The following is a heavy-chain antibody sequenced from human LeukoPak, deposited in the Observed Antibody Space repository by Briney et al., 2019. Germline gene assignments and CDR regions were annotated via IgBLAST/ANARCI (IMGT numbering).Heavy chain of an antibody. CDR2: IYYSGST. Sequence: TETLSLTCTVSGGSISSSSFYWGWIRQPPGKGLEWIGSIYYSGSTYYNPSLKSRVTISVDTSKNQFSLKLSSVTAADTAVYYCAREERYYDSSGYLDYWGQGTLVTVSS. V-gene: IGHV4-39*07. J-gene: IGHJ4*02. CDR3: AREERYYDSSGYLDY. D-gene: IGHD3-22*01. CDR1: GGSISSSSFY.